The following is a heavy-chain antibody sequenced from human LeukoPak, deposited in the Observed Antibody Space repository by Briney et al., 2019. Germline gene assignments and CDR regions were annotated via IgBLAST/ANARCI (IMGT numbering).Heavy chain of an antibody. CDR2: ISGSGGST. J-gene: IGHJ6*03. CDR1: GFTFSSYG. D-gene: IGHD3-10*01. CDR3: AGVGAARRCNLYYYMDV. Sequence: GGTLRLSCAASGFTFSSYGMSWVRQAPGKGLEWVSAISGSGGSTYYADSVKGRFTISRDNSKNTLYLQMDSLRGEDRAVHYRAGVGAARRCNLYYYMDVWGKGTTVTVSS. V-gene: IGHV3-23*01.